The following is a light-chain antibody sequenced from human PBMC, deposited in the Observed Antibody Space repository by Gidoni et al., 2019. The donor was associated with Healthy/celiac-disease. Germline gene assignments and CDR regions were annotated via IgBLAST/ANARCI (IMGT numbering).Light chain of an antibody. CDR2: KAS. V-gene: IGKV1-5*03. Sequence: DIQMTQSPSTLSASVGDRVTITCRASQSISSWLAWYQQKPGKAPKLLIYKASSLESGVPSRFSGSGSGTEFTLTISSLQPDDFATYYCQQYNSYLFTFXPXTKVXIK. CDR3: QQYNSYLFT. J-gene: IGKJ3*01. CDR1: QSISSW.